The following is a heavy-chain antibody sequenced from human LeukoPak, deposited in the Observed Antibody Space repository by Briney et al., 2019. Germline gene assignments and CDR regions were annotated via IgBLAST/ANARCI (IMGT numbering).Heavy chain of an antibody. V-gene: IGHV1-58*01. CDR3: AREYCSSTSCYPPDV. Sequence: SVKVSCKASGFTFTSSAVQWVRQARGQRLEWIGWIVVGSGNTNYAQKFQERVTITRDMSTSTAYMELSRLRSDDTAVYYCAREYCSSTSCYPPDVWGQGTTVTVSS. D-gene: IGHD2-2*01. CDR2: IVVGSGNT. CDR1: GFTFTSSA. J-gene: IGHJ6*02.